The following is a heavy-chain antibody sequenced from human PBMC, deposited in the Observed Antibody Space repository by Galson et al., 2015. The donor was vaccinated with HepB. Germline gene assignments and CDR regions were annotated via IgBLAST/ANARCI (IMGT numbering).Heavy chain of an antibody. CDR2: IWYDGSNK. D-gene: IGHD3-3*01. CDR1: GFTFSSYG. CDR3: ARDHTIFPYYMDV. J-gene: IGHJ6*03. V-gene: IGHV3-33*01. Sequence: SLRLSCAASGFTFSSYGMHWVRQAPGKGLEWVAIIWYDGSNKYYADSVKGRFTISRDNSKNTLYLQMNSLRAEDTAVYYCARDHTIFPYYMDVWGKGTTVTVSS.